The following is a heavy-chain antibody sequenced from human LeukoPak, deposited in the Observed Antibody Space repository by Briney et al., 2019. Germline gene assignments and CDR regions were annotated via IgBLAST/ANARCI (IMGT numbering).Heavy chain of an antibody. Sequence: ASVKVSCKVSGYTLTELSMHWVRQAPGKGLEWMGGFDPEDGETIYAQKFQGRVTMTEDTSTDTAYMELSSLRSEDTAVYYCATSRIVVVPAANWFDPWGQGTLVTVSS. J-gene: IGHJ5*02. V-gene: IGHV1-24*01. CDR2: FDPEDGET. CDR1: GYTLTELS. CDR3: ATSRIVVVPAANWFDP. D-gene: IGHD2-2*01.